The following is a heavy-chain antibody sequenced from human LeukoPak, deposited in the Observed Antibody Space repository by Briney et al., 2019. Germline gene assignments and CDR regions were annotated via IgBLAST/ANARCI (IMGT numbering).Heavy chain of an antibody. Sequence: SETLSLTCTVSGGSISSGDYYWSWIRQPPGKGLEWMGCIYYSGSTYYNPSLKSRVTISVDTSKNQFSLKLSSVTAADTAVYYCARWRPFGVVNYFDYWGQGTLVTVSS. D-gene: IGHD3-3*01. CDR3: ARWRPFGVVNYFDY. CDR1: GGSISSGDYY. CDR2: IYYSGST. J-gene: IGHJ4*02. V-gene: IGHV4-30-4*01.